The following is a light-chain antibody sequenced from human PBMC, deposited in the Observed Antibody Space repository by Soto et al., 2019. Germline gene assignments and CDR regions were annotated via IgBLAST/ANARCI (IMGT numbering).Light chain of an antibody. CDR1: KSDIGVYDF. Sequence: QSALTQPPSASGSPGQSVTISCTGTKSDIGVYDFVSWYQHHPGKAPRLIIYEVVQRPSGVPDRFSGSKSGNTASLTVSGLQAADEADYYCSSYTSISTLGVFGGGTKLTVL. V-gene: IGLV2-8*01. CDR3: SSYTSISTLGV. J-gene: IGLJ2*01. CDR2: EVV.